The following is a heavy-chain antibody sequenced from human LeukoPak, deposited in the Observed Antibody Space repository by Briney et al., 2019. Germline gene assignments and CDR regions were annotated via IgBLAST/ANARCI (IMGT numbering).Heavy chain of an antibody. J-gene: IGHJ4*02. D-gene: IGHD1-26*01. V-gene: IGHV3-7*01. CDR1: GFAFSSYW. CDR2: IKQDGSEK. CDR3: ARDESGESELDY. Sequence: GGSLRLSCAASGFAFSSYWRSWVRQAPGKGLEWVANIKQDGSEKYYVDSVKGRFTISRDNAKNSLYLQMNSLRAEDTAVYYCARDESGESELDYWGQGTLVTVSS.